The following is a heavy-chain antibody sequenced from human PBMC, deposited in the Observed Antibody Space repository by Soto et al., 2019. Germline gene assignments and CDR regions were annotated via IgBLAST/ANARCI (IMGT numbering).Heavy chain of an antibody. J-gene: IGHJ3*01. CDR1: GFTFSDHY. V-gene: IGHV3-72*01. CDR3: ARVKLGDLSLKAFDF. D-gene: IGHD3-16*02. Sequence: GGSLRLSCAASGFTFSDHYMDWVRQAPGKGLEWVCRIRNKANSFSTEYAASVKGRLSISREDSKNSVYLQMNSLKTEDTAVYYCARVKLGDLSLKAFDFWGQGTMVTVSS. CDR2: IRNKANSFST.